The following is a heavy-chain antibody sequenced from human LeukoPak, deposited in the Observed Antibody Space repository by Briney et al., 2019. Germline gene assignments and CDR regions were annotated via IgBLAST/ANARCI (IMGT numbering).Heavy chain of an antibody. CDR2: ISSSSSTI. J-gene: IGHJ3*02. CDR1: GFTFSSYS. CDR3: ARTGGATPYRAFDI. Sequence: GGSLRLSCAASGFTFSSYSMSWVRQAPGKGLEWVSYISSSSSTIYYADSVKGRFTISRDNAKNSLYLQMNSLRAEDTAVYYCARTGGATPYRAFDIWGQGTMVTVPS. D-gene: IGHD1-26*01. V-gene: IGHV3-48*01.